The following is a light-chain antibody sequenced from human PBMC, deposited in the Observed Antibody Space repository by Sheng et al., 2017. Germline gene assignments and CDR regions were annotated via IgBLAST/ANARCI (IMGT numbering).Light chain of an antibody. CDR3: QQYGSSPRT. J-gene: IGKJ1*01. CDR1: QALRSKY. CDR2: GAS. V-gene: IGKV3-20*01. Sequence: EIVLTQSPGTLSLSPGERATLSCRASQALRSKYLAWYQLKPGQAPRLVIYGASSRATGIPDRFSGSGSGTDFTLTISRLEPEDFAVYYCQQYGSSPRTFGQGTKVEIK.